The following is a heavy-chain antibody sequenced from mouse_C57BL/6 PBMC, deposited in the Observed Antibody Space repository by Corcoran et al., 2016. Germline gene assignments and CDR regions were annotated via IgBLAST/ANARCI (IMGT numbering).Heavy chain of an antibody. V-gene: IGHV1-18*01. CDR3: ARSGDGYYEAWFAY. CDR1: GYTFTDYN. D-gene: IGHD2-3*01. Sequence: EVQLQQSGPELVKPGASVKIPCKASGYTFTDYNMDWVKQSHGKSLEWIGDINPNNGGTIYNQKFKGKATLTVDKSSSTAYMELRSLTSEDTAVYYCARSGDGYYEAWFAYWGQGTLVTVSA. CDR2: INPNNGGT. J-gene: IGHJ3*01.